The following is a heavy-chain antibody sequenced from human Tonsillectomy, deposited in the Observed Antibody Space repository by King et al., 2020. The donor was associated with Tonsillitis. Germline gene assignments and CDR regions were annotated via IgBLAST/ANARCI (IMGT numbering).Heavy chain of an antibody. CDR1: AFTFRTYV. CDR2: ISYDGKNK. J-gene: IGHJ3*02. CDR3: AVRRACSDSNCYNAFYI. Sequence: VQLVESGGGVVQPGTSLRLSCEVSAFTFRTYVLDWVRQAPGKGLEWVAVISYDGKNKVYAESVKGRFTISRDNSKNTLFMQVNSLRPEDTAVYYCAVRRACSDSNCYNAFYIWGQGTMVTVSS. V-gene: IGHV3-30*04. D-gene: IGHD2-2*02.